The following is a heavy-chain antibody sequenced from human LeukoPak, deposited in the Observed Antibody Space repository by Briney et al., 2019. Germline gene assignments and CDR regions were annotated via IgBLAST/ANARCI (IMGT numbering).Heavy chain of an antibody. V-gene: IGHV4-4*07. CDR1: GGSINNYY. CDR3: ARGRYCSADICSGGDAFDI. J-gene: IGHJ3*02. D-gene: IGHD2-15*01. CDR2: IYTRGGT. Sequence: SETLSLTCTVSGGSINNYYWSWIRQPAEKGLEWIGRIYTRGGTNYNPSLKSRVTMSVDTSKNQFSLKLSSVTAADTAVYYCARGRYCSADICSGGDAFDIWGQGTMVSVSS.